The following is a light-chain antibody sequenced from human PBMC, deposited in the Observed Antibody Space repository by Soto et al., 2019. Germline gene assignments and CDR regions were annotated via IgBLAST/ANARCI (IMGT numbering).Light chain of an antibody. V-gene: IGKV1-39*01. J-gene: IGKJ3*01. CDR3: QQSYSAPQFT. Sequence: DIQMTQSPSSLSASVGARVTITCRASENIGSHSNWYQQKPGQAPKALIYAVSSLQSGVPSRFSGSGSETDFTLTISSLQPEDFATYYCQQSYSAPQFTFGPGTKVEIK. CDR2: AVS. CDR1: ENIGSH.